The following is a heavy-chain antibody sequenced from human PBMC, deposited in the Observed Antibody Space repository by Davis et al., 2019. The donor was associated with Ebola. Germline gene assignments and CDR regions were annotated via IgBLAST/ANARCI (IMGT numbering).Heavy chain of an antibody. CDR1: GFTFRSYA. Sequence: PGGSLRLSCAASGFTFRSYAMSWVRQAPGKGLEWVSGISGSGGSTYYADSVKGRFTISRDNSKNTLYLQMNSLRAEDTAVYYCAGCSGGSCYSLDYWGQGTLVTVSS. J-gene: IGHJ4*02. CDR3: AGCSGGSCYSLDY. D-gene: IGHD2-15*01. CDR2: ISGSGGST. V-gene: IGHV3-23*01.